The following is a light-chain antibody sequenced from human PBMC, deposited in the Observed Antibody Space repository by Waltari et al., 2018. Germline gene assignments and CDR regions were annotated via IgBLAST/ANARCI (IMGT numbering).Light chain of an antibody. J-gene: IGLJ3*02. CDR1: SPNIGNTY. CDR3: GTWDSSLSAWV. V-gene: IGLV1-51*02. CDR2: ENN. Sequence: QSVLTQPPSVSAAPGQKVTISCSGSSPNIGNTYVSWYQQLPGTAPKLLIDENNQRLSGIPDRFSGSRSGTSATLGITGLQTGDEADYYCGTWDSSLSAWVFGGGTKLTVL.